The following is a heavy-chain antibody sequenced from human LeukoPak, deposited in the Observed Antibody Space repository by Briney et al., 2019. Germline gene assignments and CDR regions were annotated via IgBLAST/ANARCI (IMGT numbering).Heavy chain of an antibody. D-gene: IGHD1-14*01. J-gene: IGHJ4*02. Sequence: SETLSLTCTVSGGSISSSSYYWGWIRQPPGKGPEWIGSIHHTGSTYHNLSFKSRVTISVDTSNNQFSLRLRSVTAADTAVYYCARRGTRWYFDYWGQGTLVTVSS. V-gene: IGHV4-39*01. CDR1: GGSISSSSYY. CDR3: ARRGTRWYFDY. CDR2: IHHTGST.